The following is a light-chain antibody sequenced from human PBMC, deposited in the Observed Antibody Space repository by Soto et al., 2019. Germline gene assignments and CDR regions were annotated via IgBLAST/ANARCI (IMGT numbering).Light chain of an antibody. CDR3: SSYTGSSTLVV. CDR2: DVS. V-gene: IGLV2-14*01. CDR1: SSDVGGYNY. Sequence: QSALTQPASVSGSPGQSITIPCTGTSSDVGGYNYVSWYQQHPGKAPKVMIYDVSNRPSGVSNRFSGSKSGNTASLTISGLQAEDEADYYCSSYTGSSTLVVFGGGTKLTVL. J-gene: IGLJ2*01.